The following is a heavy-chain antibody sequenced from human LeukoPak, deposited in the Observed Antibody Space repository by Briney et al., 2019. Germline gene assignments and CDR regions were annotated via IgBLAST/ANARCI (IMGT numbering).Heavy chain of an antibody. Sequence: PGWSLRLSCAAPGFTFDNYAMHWVRQTPGKGLEWVSGISWDSGSINYADSVKGRLTISRDNAKNSLFLQMNSLRTEDTALYYCARDIFSVAGPDLDCWGQGTQVIVSS. CDR3: ARDIFSVAGPDLDC. CDR2: ISWDSGSI. V-gene: IGHV3-9*01. D-gene: IGHD6-19*01. J-gene: IGHJ4*02. CDR1: GFTFDNYA.